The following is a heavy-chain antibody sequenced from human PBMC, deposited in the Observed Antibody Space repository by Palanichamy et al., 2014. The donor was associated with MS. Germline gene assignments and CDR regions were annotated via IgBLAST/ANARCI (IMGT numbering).Heavy chain of an antibody. J-gene: IGHJ6*02. Sequence: QLQLQESGPGLVKPSETLSLTCSVSGGSVTNNNYYWGWIRQPPGKGLEWIGNIFYTGSTYYNPSLKSRVTISVDTSNNQFSLKLSSVTAADTAVYHCARQDFYYGSRSYRAMDVWGQGTTVTVSS. D-gene: IGHD3-10*01. CDR2: IFYTGST. V-gene: IGHV4-39*01. CDR3: ARQDFYYGSRSYRAMDV. CDR1: GGSVTNNNYY.